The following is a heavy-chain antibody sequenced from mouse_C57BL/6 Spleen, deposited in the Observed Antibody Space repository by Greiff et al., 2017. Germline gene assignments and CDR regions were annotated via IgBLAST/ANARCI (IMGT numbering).Heavy chain of an antibody. J-gene: IGHJ2*01. CDR1: GYTFTSYW. CDR2: IDPSDSYT. CDR3: ARWGLGRRYFDY. D-gene: IGHD4-1*01. V-gene: IGHV1-69*01. Sequence: QVQLQQSGAELVMPGASVKLSCKASGYTFTSYWMHWVKQRPGQGLEWIGEIDPSDSYTNYNQKFKGKSTLTVDKSSSTAYMQLSSLTSEDSAVYYCARWGLGRRYFDYWGQGTTLTVSS.